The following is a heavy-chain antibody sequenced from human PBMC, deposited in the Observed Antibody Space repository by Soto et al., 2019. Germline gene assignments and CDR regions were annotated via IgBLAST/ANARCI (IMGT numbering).Heavy chain of an antibody. CDR3: ARSSLRYFDWSLLNFDY. CDR1: GGTFSSYA. J-gene: IGHJ4*02. D-gene: IGHD3-9*01. Sequence: SVKVSCKASGGTFSSYAISWVRQAPGQGLEWMGGIIPIFGTANYAQKFQGRVTITADESTSTAYMELSSLRSEDTAVYYCARSSLRYFDWSLLNFDYWGQGTLVTSPQ. V-gene: IGHV1-69*13. CDR2: IIPIFGTA.